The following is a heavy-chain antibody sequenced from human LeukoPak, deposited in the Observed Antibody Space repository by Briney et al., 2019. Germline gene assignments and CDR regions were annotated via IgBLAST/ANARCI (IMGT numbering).Heavy chain of an antibody. CDR2: INHSGST. J-gene: IGHJ4*02. D-gene: IGHD3-16*01. Sequence: SETLTLTCAVYGGSFSGYYWSWIRQPPGKGLEWIGEINHSGSTNYSPSLKSRLTISVDTSKNQFSLKLSSVTAADTAVYYCATGGGGPRCRVWGQGTLVPVSS. CDR3: ATGGGGPRCRV. V-gene: IGHV4-34*01. CDR1: GGSFSGYY.